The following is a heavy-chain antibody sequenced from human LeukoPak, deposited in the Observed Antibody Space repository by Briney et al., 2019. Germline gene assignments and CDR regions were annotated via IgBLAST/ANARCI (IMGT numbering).Heavy chain of an antibody. J-gene: IGHJ5*02. CDR2: ISSSSSNI. CDR1: GFTFSSYS. Sequence: GESLRLSCAASGFTFSSYSMNWVRQAPGKGLEWVSYISSSSSNIYYADSVKGRFTISRDNAKNSLYLQMDSLRAEDTAIYYCARDYAGGWHHFDPWGQGALVTFSS. D-gene: IGHD6-19*01. V-gene: IGHV3-48*01. CDR3: ARDYAGGWHHFDP.